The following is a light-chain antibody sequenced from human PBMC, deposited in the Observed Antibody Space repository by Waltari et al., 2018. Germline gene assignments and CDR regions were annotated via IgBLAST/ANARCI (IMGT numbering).Light chain of an antibody. CDR1: TGAVTFGHY. CDR3: LVSYSGVGPV. J-gene: IGLJ3*02. Sequence: QAVVTQESSLAVSPGGTVTLTCGSSTGAVTFGHYCYWFQQKPGQAPRTLIYDTNNKHSWTPARFSGSLRGGKAALTLSGAQPEDEAEYYCLVSYSGVGPVFGGGTKLTVL. CDR2: DTN. V-gene: IGLV7-46*01.